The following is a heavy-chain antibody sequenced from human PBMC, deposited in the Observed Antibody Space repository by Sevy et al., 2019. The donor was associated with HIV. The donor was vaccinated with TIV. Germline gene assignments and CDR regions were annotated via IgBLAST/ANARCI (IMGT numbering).Heavy chain of an antibody. D-gene: IGHD2-2*01. CDR1: GYTFTGYY. CDR2: INPNSGGT. J-gene: IGHJ6*02. CDR3: ATGGSYCSSTSCRSSYYYYGMDV. V-gene: IGHV1-2*06. Sequence: ASVKVSCKASGYTFTGYYMHWVRQAPGQGLEWMGRINPNSGGTNYAQKFQGRVTMTRDTSISTAYMELSRRRSDDTAVYYCATGGSYCSSTSCRSSYYYYGMDVWGQGTTVTVSS.